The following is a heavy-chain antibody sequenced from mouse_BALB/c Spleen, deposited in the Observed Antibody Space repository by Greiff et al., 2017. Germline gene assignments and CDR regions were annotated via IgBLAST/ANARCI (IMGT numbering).Heavy chain of an antibody. CDR1: GYTFTSYW. CDR2: IYPGDGDT. Sequence: VKLQESGAELARPGASVKLSCKASGYTFTSYWMQWVKQRPGQGLEWIGAIYPGDGDTRYTQKFKGKATLTADKSSSTAYMQLSSLASEDSAVYYCARSPKGYYFDYWGQGTTLTVSS. J-gene: IGHJ2*01. V-gene: IGHV1-87*01. CDR3: ARSPKGYYFDY.